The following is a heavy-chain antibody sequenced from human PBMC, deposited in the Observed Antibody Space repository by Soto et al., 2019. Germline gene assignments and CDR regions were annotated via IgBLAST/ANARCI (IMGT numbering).Heavy chain of an antibody. D-gene: IGHD1-26*01. CDR2: INAGNGNT. J-gene: IGHJ5*02. Sequence: QVQLVQSGAEEKKPGASVKVSCKASGYTFTRYAMNWVRQAPGQMLEWMGWINAGNGNTKYSQKFQGGVTITRDTSASTAYMELSRLRSEYMAVYYCSRVVPPADPLGQGTLVTVAS. CDR1: GYTFTRYA. V-gene: IGHV1-3*05. CDR3: SRVVPPADP.